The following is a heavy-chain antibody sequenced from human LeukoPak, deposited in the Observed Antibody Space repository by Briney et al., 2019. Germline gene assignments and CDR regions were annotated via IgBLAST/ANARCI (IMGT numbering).Heavy chain of an antibody. J-gene: IGHJ3*02. CDR1: GFTFSSYW. V-gene: IGHV3-7*01. CDR3: ARDHSQYSSGWWSGINAFDI. CDR2: IKQDGSEK. Sequence: GGSLRLSCAASGFTFSSYWMSWVRQAPGKGLEWVANIKQDGSEKYYVDSVKGRFTISRDNAKNSLYLQMNSLRAEDTAVYYCARDHSQYSSGWWSGINAFDIWGQGTMVTVSS. D-gene: IGHD6-19*01.